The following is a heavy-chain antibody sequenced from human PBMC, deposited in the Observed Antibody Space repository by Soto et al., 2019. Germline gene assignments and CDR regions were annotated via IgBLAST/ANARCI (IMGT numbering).Heavy chain of an antibody. D-gene: IGHD3-10*01. CDR2: IYHSGIA. CDR1: GFAIPRGYY. V-gene: IGHV4-38-2*02. CDR3: ARLPGDF. J-gene: IGHJ4*02. Sequence: SETLSLTCTVSGFAIPRGYYWAWIRRPPGKGLEWIASIYHSGIAHYNPTLQSRVTISVDTSKNQFSLTLSSVTAADTALYYCARLPGDFWGQGSLVTVS.